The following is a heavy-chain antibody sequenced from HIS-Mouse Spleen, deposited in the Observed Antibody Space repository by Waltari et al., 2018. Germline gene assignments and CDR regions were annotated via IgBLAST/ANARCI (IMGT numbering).Heavy chain of an antibody. V-gene: IGHV1-2*02. CDR2: INPNSGGT. D-gene: IGHD6-6*01. J-gene: IGHJ4*02. CDR1: GYTFTGYD. Sequence: QVQLVQSGAEVKKPGASVKVSCKASGYTFTGYDLQRVRQAPGQGLEWMGWINPNSGGTNYAQKFQGRVTMTRDTSISTAYMELSRLRSDDTAVYYCARDGSGSSSSLDYWGQGTLVTVSS. CDR3: ARDGSGSSSSLDY.